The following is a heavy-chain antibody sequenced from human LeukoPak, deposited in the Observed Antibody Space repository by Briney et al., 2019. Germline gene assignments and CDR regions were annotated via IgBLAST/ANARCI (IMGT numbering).Heavy chain of an antibody. CDR1: GYTLTELS. V-gene: IGHV1-8*01. D-gene: IGHD6-19*01. Sequence: ASVKVSCKVSGYTLTELSMHWVRQATGQGLEWMGWMNPNSGNTGYAQKFQGRVTMTRNTSISTAYMELSSLRSEDTAVYYCARVRTRYSSGWPVGYWGQGTLVTVSS. CDR3: ARVRTRYSSGWPVGY. CDR2: MNPNSGNT. J-gene: IGHJ4*02.